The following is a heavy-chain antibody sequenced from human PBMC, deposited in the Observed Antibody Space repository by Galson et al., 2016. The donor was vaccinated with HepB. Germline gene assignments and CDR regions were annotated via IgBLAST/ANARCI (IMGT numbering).Heavy chain of an antibody. D-gene: IGHD3-10*01. Sequence: SVKVSCKASGYSFNNYALHWVRQAPRQRLEWMGWINAGNGNTKYSQKFQDRVTLTRDTSANIAYMELSSLRSEDTAVYYCARGTTMVRGVVITGPLDYWGQGTLVTVSS. CDR2: INAGNGNT. V-gene: IGHV1-3*01. CDR3: ARGTTMVRGVVITGPLDY. CDR1: GYSFNNYA. J-gene: IGHJ4*02.